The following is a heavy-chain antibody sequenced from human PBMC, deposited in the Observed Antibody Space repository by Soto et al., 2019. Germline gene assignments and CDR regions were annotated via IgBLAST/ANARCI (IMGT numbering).Heavy chain of an antibody. D-gene: IGHD2-2*01. J-gene: IGHJ6*02. Sequence: GGSLRLSCAASGFTFRNYNMHWVRQPTGKGLEWVSAIGAVGDTYYPGSVKGRFTISRENAKNSVYLQMDSLRAEDTAVYYCARGFCSSTNCSHSYSYPGLEIWGQGTTLTVSS. V-gene: IGHV3-13*04. CDR3: ARGFCSSTNCSHSYSYPGLEI. CDR2: IGAVGDT. CDR1: GFTFRNYN.